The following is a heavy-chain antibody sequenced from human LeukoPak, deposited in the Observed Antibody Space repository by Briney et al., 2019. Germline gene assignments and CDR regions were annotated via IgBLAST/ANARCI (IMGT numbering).Heavy chain of an antibody. CDR3: AALGLLVGYSPYQYYYMDV. D-gene: IGHD2-15*01. CDR2: ISYDGNNK. Sequence: HPGGSLRLSCAASGFTFSSYAMHWVRQAPGKGLEWVAVISYDGNNKYYADSVKGRFTISRDNAKNSLYLQMNSLRAEDTAVYYCAALGLLVGYSPYQYYYMDVWGKGTTVTISS. V-gene: IGHV3-30*04. J-gene: IGHJ6*03. CDR1: GFTFSSYA.